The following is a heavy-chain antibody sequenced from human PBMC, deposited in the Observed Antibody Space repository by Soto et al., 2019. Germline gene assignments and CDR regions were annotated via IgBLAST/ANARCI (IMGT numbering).Heavy chain of an antibody. D-gene: IGHD3-22*01. CDR3: AREPLAASDYYYDSSGYYSYFDY. V-gene: IGHV3-48*02. J-gene: IGHJ4*02. CDR2: ISSGSSTI. CDR1: GFTFSRYS. Sequence: EVQLVESGGGLVQPGGSLRLSCAASGFTFSRYSMNWVRQAPGKGLEWVSYISSGSSTIYYADSVKGRFTISRDNAKNSLYLQMNSLRDEDTAVYYCAREPLAASDYYYDSSGYYSYFDYWGQGTLVTVSS.